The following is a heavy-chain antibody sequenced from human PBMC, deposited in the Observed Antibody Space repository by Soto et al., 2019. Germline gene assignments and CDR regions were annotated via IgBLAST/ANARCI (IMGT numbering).Heavy chain of an antibody. Sequence: TLNTTYPVSCRSISRCGYHWSWIRQHPGKGLEWIGYIYYSGSTYYNPSLKSRVTISVDTSNNQFSLKLSSVTAADTAVYCCARVLGVSSVDIWGQGTMV. V-gene: IGHV4-31*03. D-gene: IGHD3-16*01. CDR1: CRSISRCGYH. CDR2: IYYSGST. J-gene: IGHJ3*02. CDR3: ARVLGVSSVDI.